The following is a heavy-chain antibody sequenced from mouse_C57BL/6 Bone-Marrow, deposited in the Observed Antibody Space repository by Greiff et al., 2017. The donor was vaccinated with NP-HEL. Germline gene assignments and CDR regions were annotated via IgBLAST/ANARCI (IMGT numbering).Heavy chain of an antibody. CDR3: ASPYDYDFDY. D-gene: IGHD2-4*01. Sequence: QVQLQQPGAELVKPGASVKLSCKASGYTFTSYWMHWVKQRPGQGLEWIGMIHPNCGSTNYNEKFKSKATLTVDKSSSTAYMQLSSLTSEDSAVYYCASPYDYDFDYWGQGTSLTVSS. J-gene: IGHJ2*02. CDR2: IHPNCGST. V-gene: IGHV1-64*01. CDR1: GYTFTSYW.